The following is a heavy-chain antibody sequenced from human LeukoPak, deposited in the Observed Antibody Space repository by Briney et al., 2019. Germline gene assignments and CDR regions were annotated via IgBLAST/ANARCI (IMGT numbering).Heavy chain of an antibody. J-gene: IGHJ4*02. CDR2: ISTSGGST. Sequence: GGSLRLSCAASGFTFSSHAMSWVRQAPGKGLEWVSAISTSGGSTYCADSVKGRFTISRDNSKNTLYLQMNSLRAEDTAVYYCEKGRYTTHNDYWGQGTLVTVSS. V-gene: IGHV3-23*01. CDR3: EKGRYTTHNDY. CDR1: GFTFSSHA. D-gene: IGHD3-16*02.